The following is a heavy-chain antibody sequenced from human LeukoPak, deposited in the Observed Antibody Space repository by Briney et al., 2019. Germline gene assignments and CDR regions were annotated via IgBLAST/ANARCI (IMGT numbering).Heavy chain of an antibody. D-gene: IGHD1-7*01. CDR2: IYSGGST. J-gene: IGHJ4*02. Sequence: GGSLRLSCAASEFSVGSNYMTWVRRAPGKGLEWVSLIYSGGSTYYADSVKDRFTISRDNSKNTLYLQMNSLRAEDTAVYYCAREGNQLPFRVRIDYWGQGTLVTVSS. CDR1: EFSVGSNY. CDR3: AREGNQLPFRVRIDY. V-gene: IGHV3-66*01.